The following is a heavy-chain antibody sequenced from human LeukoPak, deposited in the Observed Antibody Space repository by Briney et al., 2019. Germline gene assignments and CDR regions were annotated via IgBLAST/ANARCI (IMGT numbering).Heavy chain of an antibody. Sequence: KRGGSLRLSCAASGFIFSTYSMNWGRQAPGKGLEWVSSISSSTTYIYYAASVRGRFTISRDNAKNSLYLQLKSLRAEDTAVYYCARDVSEDWNVIGAVGAVNVDYYYYMDVWGEGTTVTVSS. V-gene: IGHV3-21*01. CDR3: ARDVSEDWNVIGAVGAVNVDYYYYMDV. J-gene: IGHJ6*03. CDR1: GFIFSTYS. CDR2: ISSSTTYI. D-gene: IGHD1-1*01.